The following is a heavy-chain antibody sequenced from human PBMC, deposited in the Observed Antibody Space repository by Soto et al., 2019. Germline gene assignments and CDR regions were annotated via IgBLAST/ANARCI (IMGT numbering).Heavy chain of an antibody. CDR1: GDSISSVDYF. CDR2: IYKSAAT. D-gene: IGHD2-15*01. V-gene: IGHV4-30-4*01. J-gene: IGHJ5*01. CDR3: ARGRYCLTGRCFPNWFDS. Sequence: SETLSLTCSVSGDSISSVDYFWAWIRQPPGQALEYIGYIYKSAATYYNPSFESRVAISLDTSKSQFSLNVTSVTAADTAVYFCARGRYCLTGRCFPNWFDSWGQGTLVTVSS.